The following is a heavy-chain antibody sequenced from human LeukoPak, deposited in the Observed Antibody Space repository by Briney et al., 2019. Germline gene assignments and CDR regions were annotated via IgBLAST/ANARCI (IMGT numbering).Heavy chain of an antibody. V-gene: IGHV3-30*02. CDR1: GSTFSSYG. D-gene: IGHD6-19*01. Sequence: GGSLRLSCAASGSTFSSYGMHWVRQAPDKGLEWVAFTRFDGSRKYYAASVKGRFTISRDNSKNTLHLQMNSLKAEDTAVYYCAKGGGSAWSFFFDYWGQGILVTVSS. CDR3: AKGGGSAWSFFFDY. J-gene: IGHJ4*02. CDR2: TRFDGSRK.